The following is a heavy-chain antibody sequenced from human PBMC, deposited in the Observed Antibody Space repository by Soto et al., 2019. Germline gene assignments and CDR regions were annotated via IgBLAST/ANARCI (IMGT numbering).Heavy chain of an antibody. J-gene: IGHJ4*02. CDR2: IFHDGTA. D-gene: IGHD3-10*01. Sequence: TLSLTCALADVYRASGNLLTWVNQSPQRGLEYIGEIFHDGTANYYPSFERRVAMSVDTSRNQFSLKLTSVTAADTAVYFCARLVYDTRLNYMYFDFWGPGTLVTVSS. V-gene: IGHV4-4*01. CDR3: ARLVYDTRLNYMYFDF. CDR1: DVYRASGNL.